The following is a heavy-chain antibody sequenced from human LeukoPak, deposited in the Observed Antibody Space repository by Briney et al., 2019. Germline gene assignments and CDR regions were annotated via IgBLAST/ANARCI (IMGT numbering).Heavy chain of an antibody. J-gene: IGHJ4*02. V-gene: IGHV1-69*13. D-gene: IGHD1-26*01. Sequence: ASVKVSCKASGGTFSSYAISWVRQAPGQGLEWMGGIIPIFGTANYAQKFQGRVTITADESTSTAYMELSSLRSGDTAVYYCARDGGIDSGSYFDYWGQGTLVTVSS. CDR3: ARDGGIDSGSYFDY. CDR1: GGTFSSYA. CDR2: IIPIFGTA.